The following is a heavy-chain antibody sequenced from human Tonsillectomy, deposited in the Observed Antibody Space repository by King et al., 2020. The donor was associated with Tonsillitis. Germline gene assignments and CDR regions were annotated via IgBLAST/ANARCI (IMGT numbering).Heavy chain of an antibody. CDR1: GFTFSSYG. CDR2: ISYDGSNK. Sequence: VQLVESGGGVVQPGRSLRLSCAASGFTFSSYGMHWVRQAPGKGLEWVAVISYDGSNKYYADSVKGRFTISRDNSKNTLYLQMNSLRAEDTAVYYCAKSPFRYYYYYGMDVWGQGTTVTVSS. J-gene: IGHJ6*02. V-gene: IGHV3-30*18. CDR3: AKSPFRYYYYYGMDV. D-gene: IGHD2/OR15-2a*01.